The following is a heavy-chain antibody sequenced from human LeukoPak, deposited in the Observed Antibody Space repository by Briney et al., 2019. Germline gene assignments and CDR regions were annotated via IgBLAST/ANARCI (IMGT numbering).Heavy chain of an antibody. CDR3: ARVGLELPYYYYYYMDV. D-gene: IGHD1-7*01. Sequence: SETLSLTCTVSGGSLSSYYWSWIRQPPGKGLEWIGYIYYSGSTNYNPSLKSRVTISVDTSKNQFSLKLSSVTAADTAVYYCARVGLELPYYYYYYMDVWGKGTTVTVSS. CDR2: IYYSGST. V-gene: IGHV4-59*01. J-gene: IGHJ6*03. CDR1: GGSLSSYY.